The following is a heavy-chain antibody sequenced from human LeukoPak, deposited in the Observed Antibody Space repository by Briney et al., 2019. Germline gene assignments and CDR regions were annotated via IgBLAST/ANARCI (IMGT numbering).Heavy chain of an antibody. CDR2: ICGSGGST. J-gene: IGHJ4*02. CDR1: GFTFSSYA. CDR3: ARPLWFGELSVLDY. Sequence: GGSLRLSCAASGFTFSSYAMSWVRQAPGKGLEWVSAICGSGGSTYYADSVKGRFTISRDNSKNTLYLQMNSLRAEDTAVYYCARPLWFGELSVLDYWGQGTLVTVSS. D-gene: IGHD3-10*01. V-gene: IGHV3-23*01.